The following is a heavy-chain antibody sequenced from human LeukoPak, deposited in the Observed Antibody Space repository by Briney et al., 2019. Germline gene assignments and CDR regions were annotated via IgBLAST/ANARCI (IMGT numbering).Heavy chain of an antibody. J-gene: IGHJ4*02. CDR3: ARAEGSSGTFDY. V-gene: IGHV1-69*04. CDR2: IIPIFGIA. CDR1: GGTFSSYA. D-gene: IGHD3-22*01. Sequence: SVKVSCKASGGTFSSYAISCVRQAPGQGLEWMGRIIPIFGIANYAQKFQGRVTITADKSTSTAYMELSSLRSEDTAVYYCARAEGSSGTFDYWGQGTLVTVSS.